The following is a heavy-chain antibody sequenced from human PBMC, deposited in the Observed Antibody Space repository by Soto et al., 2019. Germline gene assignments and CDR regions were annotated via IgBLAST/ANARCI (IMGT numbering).Heavy chain of an antibody. J-gene: IGHJ6*02. Sequence: QVQLQESGPGLVKPSETLSLTCTVSGGSISSYYWSWIRQPPGKGLEWIGYIYYSGITNYNPSLKSRVTISXDXXKHQFALRLSSVTAADTAVYYCARYNSNYYSGMDVWGQGTTVTVSS. CDR1: GGSISSYY. D-gene: IGHD1-20*01. CDR2: IYYSGIT. CDR3: ARYNSNYYSGMDV. V-gene: IGHV4-59*01.